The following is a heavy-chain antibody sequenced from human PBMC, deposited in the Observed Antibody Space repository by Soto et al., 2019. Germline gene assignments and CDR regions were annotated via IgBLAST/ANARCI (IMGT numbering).Heavy chain of an antibody. CDR3: ARGSVVTTGFDN. CDR2: INHSGST. D-gene: IGHD4-17*01. V-gene: IGHV4-34*01. Sequence: SQTLSLTCAVYGGSFRGYYWSWIHPPPGKGLERIWEINHSGSTNYTTSLNSRLTISVDTSKNHFSLKLSSVTPAATAVYYCARGSVVTTGFDNWGQGTLVTVSS. CDR1: GGSFRGYY. J-gene: IGHJ4*02.